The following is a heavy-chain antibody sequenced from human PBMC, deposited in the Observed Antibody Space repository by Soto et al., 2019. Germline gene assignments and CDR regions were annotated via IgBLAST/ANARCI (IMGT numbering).Heavy chain of an antibody. V-gene: IGHV3-23*01. Sequence: GSLRLSCAASGFTFSSYAMSWVRQAPGKGLEWVSAISGSGGSTYYADSVKGRFTISRDNAKNSLYLQMNSLRAEDTAVYYCAGQYDPVPRSAFDIWGQGTMVTVSS. CDR3: AGQYDPVPRSAFDI. CDR1: GFTFSSYA. CDR2: ISGSGGST. J-gene: IGHJ3*02. D-gene: IGHD3-16*01.